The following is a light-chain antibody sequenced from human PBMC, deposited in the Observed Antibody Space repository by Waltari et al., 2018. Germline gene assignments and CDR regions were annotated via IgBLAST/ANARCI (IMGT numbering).Light chain of an antibody. V-gene: IGLV2-14*03. CDR1: FSDIDTYNS. J-gene: IGLJ2*01. CDR3: SSYSSSNTLVV. CDR2: DVS. Sequence: QSALTQPTSVSGSPGQSITISCTGSFSDIDTYNSVSWYQQHPGNAPKPVIFDVSDRPSGVSSRFSGSKSGNTASLTISGLQAEDEADYFCSSYSSSNTLVVFGGGTKLTVL.